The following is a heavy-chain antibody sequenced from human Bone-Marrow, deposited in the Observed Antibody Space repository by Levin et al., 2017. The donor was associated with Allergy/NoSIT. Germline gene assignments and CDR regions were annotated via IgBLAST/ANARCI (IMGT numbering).Heavy chain of an antibody. CDR3: TREASPIAVAGGDI. CDR2: IYSRGTT. V-gene: IGHV3-53*01. J-gene: IGHJ3*02. CDR1: GFTVSNNY. Sequence: ETLSLTCAVSGFTVSNNYMNWVRQAPGKGLEWVSLIYSRGTTNYADSVKGRFTISRDNSKNTLYLQMNSLRVEDTAVYYCTREASPIAVAGGDIWGQGTMVTVSS. D-gene: IGHD6-19*01.